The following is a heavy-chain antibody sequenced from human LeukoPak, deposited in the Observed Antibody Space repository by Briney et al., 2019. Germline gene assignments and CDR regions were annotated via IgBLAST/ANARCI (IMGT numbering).Heavy chain of an antibody. Sequence: SETLSLTCTVSGGSISNGGYCWGWIRQPPGKGLQWIGNIFHSGSTSYNPSLKSRVSISIDRSKNQFSLRLTSMTAADTAVYYCARGDCSSNICYRFDPWGQGTLVTVSS. D-gene: IGHD2-2*02. CDR1: GGSISNGGYC. CDR3: ARGDCSSNICYRFDP. V-gene: IGHV4-30-2*01. CDR2: IFHSGST. J-gene: IGHJ5*02.